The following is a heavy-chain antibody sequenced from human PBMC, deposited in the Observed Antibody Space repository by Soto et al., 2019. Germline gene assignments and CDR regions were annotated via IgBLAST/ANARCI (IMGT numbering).Heavy chain of an antibody. CDR3: ARDSLVPARRYYFDY. V-gene: IGHV3-21*01. D-gene: IGHD6-6*01. Sequence: GGSLRLSCAASGFTFSSYSMNWVRQAPGKGLEWVSSISSSSSYIYYADSVKGRFTISRDNAKNSLYLQMNSLRAEDTAVYYCARDSLVPARRYYFDYWGQGTLVTVSS. CDR2: ISSSSSYI. J-gene: IGHJ4*02. CDR1: GFTFSSYS.